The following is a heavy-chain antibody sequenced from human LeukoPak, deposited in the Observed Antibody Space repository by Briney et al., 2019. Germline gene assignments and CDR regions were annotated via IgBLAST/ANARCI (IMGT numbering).Heavy chain of an antibody. CDR1: GGSISSGDYY. CDR2: IYYSGST. Sequence: SQTLSLTCTVSGGSISSGDYYWSWIRQPPGKGLEWIGYIYYSGSTYYNPSLKSRVTISVDTSKNQFSLKLSSVTAADTAVYYCTRDRRDGYNYVDIWGQGTLVTVSS. CDR3: TRDRRDGYNYVDI. V-gene: IGHV4-30-4*08. J-gene: IGHJ4*02. D-gene: IGHD5-24*01.